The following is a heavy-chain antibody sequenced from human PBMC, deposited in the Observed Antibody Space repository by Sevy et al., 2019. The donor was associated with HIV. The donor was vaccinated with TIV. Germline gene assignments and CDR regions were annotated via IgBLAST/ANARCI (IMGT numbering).Heavy chain of an antibody. D-gene: IGHD6-19*01. CDR3: ARESIAVAGIGYYFKY. Sequence: GGSLRLSCAASALSLSGYGMHWVRQAPGKGLEWVAVIWYDGSNKEYADSMKGRFTISRDNSKNPLYLQMNSLRAEDTAVYYCARESIAVAGIGYYFKYWGQGTLVTVSS. V-gene: IGHV3-33*01. CDR1: ALSLSGYG. CDR2: IWYDGSNK. J-gene: IGHJ4*02.